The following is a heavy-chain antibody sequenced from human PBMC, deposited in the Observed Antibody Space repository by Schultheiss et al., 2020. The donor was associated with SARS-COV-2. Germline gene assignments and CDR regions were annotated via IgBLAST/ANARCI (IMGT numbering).Heavy chain of an antibody. CDR3: ARVTSGNSAWFAGWFDP. D-gene: IGHD5-12*01. CDR2: IYSGDST. V-gene: IGHV3-66*01. CDR1: GFPFSSYA. Sequence: LSLTCAASGFPFSSYAMNWVRQAPGKGLEWVSVIYSGDSTYYADSVKGRFIISRDNSKNILYLQMNSLRDEDTAVYYCARVTSGNSAWFAGWFDPWGQGTLVTVSS. J-gene: IGHJ5*02.